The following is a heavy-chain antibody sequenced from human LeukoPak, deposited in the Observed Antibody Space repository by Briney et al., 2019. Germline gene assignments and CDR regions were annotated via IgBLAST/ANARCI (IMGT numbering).Heavy chain of an antibody. J-gene: IGHJ4*02. V-gene: IGHV1-69*04. CDR2: IIPILGIA. D-gene: IGHD3-10*01. Sequence: SVKVSCKASGGTFSSYAISWVRQAPGQGLEWMGRIIPILGIANYAQKFQGRVTITADKSTSTAYMELSSLRSEDTAVYYCARENPLGFGEFDYWGQGTLVTVSS. CDR3: ARENPLGFGEFDY. CDR1: GGTFSSYA.